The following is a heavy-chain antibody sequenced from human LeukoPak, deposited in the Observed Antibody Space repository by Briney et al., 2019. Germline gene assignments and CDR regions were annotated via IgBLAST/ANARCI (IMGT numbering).Heavy chain of an antibody. V-gene: IGHV3-30-3*01. J-gene: IGHJ3*02. D-gene: IGHD6-19*01. CDR1: GFTFSSYA. CDR3: ARERGIAVAHDAFDI. CDR2: ISYDGSNK. Sequence: GGSLRLSCAASGFTFSSYAMHWVRQAPGKGLEWVAVISYDGSNKYYADSVKGRFTISRDNSKNTLYLQMNSLRAEDTAVYYCARERGIAVAHDAFDIWGQGTMVTVSS.